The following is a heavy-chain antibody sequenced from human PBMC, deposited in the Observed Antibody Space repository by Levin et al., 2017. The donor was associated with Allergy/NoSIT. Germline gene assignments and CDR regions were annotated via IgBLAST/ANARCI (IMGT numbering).Heavy chain of an antibody. CDR3: ARGAAIAVAGTDFDY. J-gene: IGHJ4*02. Sequence: ASVKVSCKASGYTFTSYAISWVRQAPGQGLEWMGWISAYNGNTNSAQKLQGRVTMTTDTSTSTAYMELRSLRSDDTAVYYCARGAAIAVAGTDFDYWGQGTLVTVSS. D-gene: IGHD6-19*01. CDR1: GYTFTSYA. CDR2: ISAYNGNT. V-gene: IGHV1-18*01.